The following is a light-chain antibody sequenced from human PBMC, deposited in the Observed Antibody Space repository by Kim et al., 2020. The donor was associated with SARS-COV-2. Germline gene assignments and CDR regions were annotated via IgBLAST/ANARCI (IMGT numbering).Light chain of an antibody. V-gene: IGLV3-1*01. Sequence: SYELTQPPSVSVSPGQTASITCSGDKLGDRHASWYQQKPLQSPLLVIYQYKKRPSRLPLLISCSNSGYTATLTISGTHAIDEADYHCQASDASTVVFGGG. CDR2: QYK. CDR3: QASDASTVV. J-gene: IGLJ2*01. CDR1: KLGDRH.